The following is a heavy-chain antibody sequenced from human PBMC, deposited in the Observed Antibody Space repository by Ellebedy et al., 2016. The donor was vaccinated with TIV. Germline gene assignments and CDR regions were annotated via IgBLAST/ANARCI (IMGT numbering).Heavy chain of an antibody. CDR2: IKSKTDGGTA. D-gene: IGHD4-23*01. CDR3: STLGSYGGNTPFDC. V-gene: IGHV3-15*01. Sequence: GESLKISXAASGFTFNNAWMSWVRQAPGKGLEWVGRIKSKTDGGTADYAAPVKGRFTISRDDSKNTLYLQMNSLITEDTAVYYCSTLGSYGGNTPFDCWGQGTLVTVSS. J-gene: IGHJ4*02. CDR1: GFTFNNAW.